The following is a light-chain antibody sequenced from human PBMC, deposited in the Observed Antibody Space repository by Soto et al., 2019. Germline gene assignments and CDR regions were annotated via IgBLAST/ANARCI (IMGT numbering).Light chain of an antibody. J-gene: IGKJ1*01. CDR3: QEYNNWPLWT. CDR1: QSASSSY. V-gene: IGKV3-20*01. CDR2: GAS. Sequence: EIVLTQSPGTLSLSPGERATLSCRASQSASSSYLAWYQQKPGQAPRLLIYGASSRATGIPDRFSGSGSGTEFTLTISSLQSEDFAVYYCQEYNNWPLWTFGQGTKVDIK.